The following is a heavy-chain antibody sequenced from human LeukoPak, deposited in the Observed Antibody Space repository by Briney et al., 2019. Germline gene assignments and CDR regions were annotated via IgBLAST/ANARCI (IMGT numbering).Heavy chain of an antibody. Sequence: ASVKVSCKASGHTLTSYDINWVRQATGQGLEWMGWMNPNSGNTGYAQKFQGRVTMTRNTSISTAYMGLSSLRSEDTAVYYCAIRYGSGEKYYYYYYMDVWGKGTTVTVSS. V-gene: IGHV1-8*01. CDR2: MNPNSGNT. D-gene: IGHD3-10*01. J-gene: IGHJ6*03. CDR3: AIRYGSGEKYYYYYYMDV. CDR1: GHTLTSYD.